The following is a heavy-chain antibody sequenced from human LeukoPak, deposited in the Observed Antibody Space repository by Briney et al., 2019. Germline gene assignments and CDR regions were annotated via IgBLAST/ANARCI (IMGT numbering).Heavy chain of an antibody. CDR3: ARSSGTTFGLSDY. Sequence: ASVKDSCKASGYTFTVYYMHWVRQAPGQGLEWMGWINPNSGGTDYAQKFQGRVTMTRDTSTSTAYMELISLRSDDTAVYYCARSSGTTFGLSDYWGQGTLVTVSS. CDR2: INPNSGGT. V-gene: IGHV1-2*02. CDR1: GYTFTVYY. D-gene: IGHD3-16*01. J-gene: IGHJ4*02.